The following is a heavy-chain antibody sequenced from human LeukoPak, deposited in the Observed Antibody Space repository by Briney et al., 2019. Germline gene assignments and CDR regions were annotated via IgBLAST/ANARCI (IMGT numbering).Heavy chain of an antibody. V-gene: IGHV4-59*01. CDR1: GGSISSYY. CDR3: ARGDQDYDYVWGSYLYYFDY. Sequence: PSETLSLTCTVSGGSISSYYWSWLRQPPGKGLEWIGYIYYSGSTNYNPSLKSRVTISVDTSKNQFSLKLSSVTAADTAVYYCARGDQDYDYVWGSYLYYFDYWGQGTLVTVSS. D-gene: IGHD3-16*01. J-gene: IGHJ4*02. CDR2: IYYSGST.